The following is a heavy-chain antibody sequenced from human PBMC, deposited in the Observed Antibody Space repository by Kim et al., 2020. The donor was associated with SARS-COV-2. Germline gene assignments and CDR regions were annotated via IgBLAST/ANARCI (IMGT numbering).Heavy chain of an antibody. CDR2: IKSKTDGGTT. Sequence: GGSLRLSCAASGFTFSNAWMSWVRQAPGKGLEWVGRIKSKTDGGTTDYAAPVKGRFTISRDDSKNTLYLQMNSLKTEDTAVYYCTTDTADSITMIVVPPGDYYYYGMDVWGQGTTVTVSS. D-gene: IGHD3-22*01. J-gene: IGHJ6*02. CDR3: TTDTADSITMIVVPPGDYYYYGMDV. CDR1: GFTFSNAW. V-gene: IGHV3-15*01.